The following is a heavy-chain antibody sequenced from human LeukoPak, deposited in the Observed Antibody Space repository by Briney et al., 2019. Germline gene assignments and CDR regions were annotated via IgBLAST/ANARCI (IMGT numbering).Heavy chain of an antibody. CDR2: ISSTSAYI. D-gene: IGHD4/OR15-4a*01. CDR1: GFALKSYS. V-gene: IGHV3-21*04. Sequence: GGSLRLSCAGSGFALKSYSLSWVRQAPGKGLEWVSSISSTSAYIYYADSVKGRFTISRDNVDNVVYLQMNSLGAEDTALYYCAKAPHDYPHHDAFDIWGQGTMVTVSS. J-gene: IGHJ3*02. CDR3: AKAPHDYPHHDAFDI.